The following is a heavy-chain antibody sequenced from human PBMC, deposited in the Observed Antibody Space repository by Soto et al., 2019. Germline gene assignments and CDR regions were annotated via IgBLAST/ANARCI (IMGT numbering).Heavy chain of an antibody. D-gene: IGHD1-7*01. J-gene: IGHJ6*02. CDR1: GYTFTSYY. CDR2: INPSGGST. V-gene: IGHV1-46*01. Sequence: ASLKVSCKASGYTFTSYYMHWVRQAPGQGLEWMGIINPSGGSTSYAQKFQGRVTMTRDTSTSTVYMELSSLRSEDTAVYYCARGRTTLYYYYGMDVWGQGTTVTVSS. CDR3: ARGRTTLYYYYGMDV.